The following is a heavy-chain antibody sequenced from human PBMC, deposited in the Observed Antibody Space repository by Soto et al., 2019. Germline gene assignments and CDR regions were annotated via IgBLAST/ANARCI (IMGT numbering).Heavy chain of an antibody. Sequence: QVQLQQWGAGLLKPSETLSLTCAVYGGSFSGYYWSWIRQPPGKGLEWFGEINHSGSTNYNPSLKSRGTVSVDTSKNQFSLKLSSVTAADTAVYYCARGPRRLGIGRAFDIWGQGTMVTVSS. CDR1: GGSFSGYY. D-gene: IGHD7-27*01. CDR3: ARGPRRLGIGRAFDI. J-gene: IGHJ3*02. V-gene: IGHV4-34*01. CDR2: INHSGST.